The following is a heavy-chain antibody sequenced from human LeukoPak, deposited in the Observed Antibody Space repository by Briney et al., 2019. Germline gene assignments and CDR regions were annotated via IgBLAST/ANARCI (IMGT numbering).Heavy chain of an antibody. CDR1: GGSISSSSYY. CDR3: ARHGHSGYFDY. V-gene: IGHV4-39*01. Sequence: PSETLSLTCTVPGGSISSSSYYWGWIRQPPGKGLEWIGSIYYTGSTSYNPSLKSRVTISVDTSKNQFSLKLSSVTAADTAVYYCARHGHSGYFDYWGQGTLVTVSS. CDR2: IYYTGST. J-gene: IGHJ4*02. D-gene: IGHD1-26*01.